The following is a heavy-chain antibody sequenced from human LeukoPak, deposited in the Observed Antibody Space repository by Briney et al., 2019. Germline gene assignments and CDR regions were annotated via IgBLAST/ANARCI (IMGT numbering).Heavy chain of an antibody. V-gene: IGHV3-23*01. D-gene: IGHD2-2*02. Sequence: GGSLRLSCAASGFTFSSYAMSWVRQAPGKGLEGVSAISGSGGSTYYAASVKGRFTISRDNSKNTLYLQMNSLRAEDTAVYYCAKLSVVPAAIRAPTYYFDYWGQGTLVTVSS. CDR2: ISGSGGST. CDR1: GFTFSSYA. CDR3: AKLSVVPAAIRAPTYYFDY. J-gene: IGHJ4*02.